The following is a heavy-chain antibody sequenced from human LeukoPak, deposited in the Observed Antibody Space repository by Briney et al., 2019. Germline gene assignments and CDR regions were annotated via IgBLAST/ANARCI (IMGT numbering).Heavy chain of an antibody. CDR3: ARDGYYYDSSGYSYNWFDP. CDR1: GYSISSNYY. D-gene: IGHD3-22*01. J-gene: IGHJ5*02. Sequence: SETLSLTCSVSGYSISSNYYWGWIRQPPGKGLEWIATIYHSGSTYYNPSLKSRVTISVDTSKNQFSLKLSSVTAADTAVYFCARDGYYYDSSGYSYNWFDPWGQGTLVTVSS. V-gene: IGHV4-38-2*02. CDR2: IYHSGST.